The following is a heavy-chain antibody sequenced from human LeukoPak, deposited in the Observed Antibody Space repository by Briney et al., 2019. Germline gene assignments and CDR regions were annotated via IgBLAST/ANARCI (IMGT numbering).Heavy chain of an antibody. V-gene: IGHV3-48*01. J-gene: IGHJ4*02. Sequence: PGGSLRLSWAASGFTFSSYYMNWVRQAAGKGREWVAYVSSSSSTMYYADSVKGRFTISRDNAKNSLNLQMNSLRAEDTAVYYCARLSYSSGWLDYWGQGTLVTVSS. CDR3: ARLSYSSGWLDY. D-gene: IGHD6-19*01. CDR2: VSSSSSTM. CDR1: GFTFSSYY.